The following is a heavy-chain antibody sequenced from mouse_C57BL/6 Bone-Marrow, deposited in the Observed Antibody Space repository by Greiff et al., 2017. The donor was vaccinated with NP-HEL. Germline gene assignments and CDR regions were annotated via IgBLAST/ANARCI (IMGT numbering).Heavy chain of an antibody. Sequence: EVQLVESGGGLVQPGGSLKLSCAASGFTFSDYYMYWVRQTPEKRLEWVAYISNGGGSTYYPDTVKGRFTISRDNAKNTLYLQMSRLKAEDTAMYYCARLRWLLYFDYWGQGTTLTVSS. V-gene: IGHV5-12*01. CDR3: ARLRWLLYFDY. J-gene: IGHJ2*01. D-gene: IGHD2-3*01. CDR2: ISNGGGST. CDR1: GFTFSDYY.